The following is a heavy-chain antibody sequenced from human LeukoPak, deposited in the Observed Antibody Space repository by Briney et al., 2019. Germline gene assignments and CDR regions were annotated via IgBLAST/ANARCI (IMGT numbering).Heavy chain of an antibody. CDR2: IYYSGST. V-gene: IGHV4-39*07. CDR1: GGSISSNSYY. J-gene: IGHJ6*02. D-gene: IGHD3-3*01. CDR3: ARDGGGIFGVVYYYYGMDV. Sequence: SETLSLTCTVSGGSISSNSYYWGWIRQPPGKGLEWIGSIYYSGSTYYNPSLKSRVTISVDTSKNQFSLKLTSVTAADTAVYYCARDGGGIFGVVYYYYGMDVWGQGTTVTVSS.